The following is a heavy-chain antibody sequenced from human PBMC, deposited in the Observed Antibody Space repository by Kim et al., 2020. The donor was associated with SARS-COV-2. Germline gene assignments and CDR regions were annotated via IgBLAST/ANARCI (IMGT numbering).Heavy chain of an antibody. D-gene: IGHD6-13*01. CDR3: ARDVGAAAGTGYYGMDV. Sequence: VKGRFTISRDNSKNTLYLQMNSLRAEDTAVYYCARDVGAAAGTGYYGMDVWGQGTTVTVSS. J-gene: IGHJ6*02. V-gene: IGHV3-30*07.